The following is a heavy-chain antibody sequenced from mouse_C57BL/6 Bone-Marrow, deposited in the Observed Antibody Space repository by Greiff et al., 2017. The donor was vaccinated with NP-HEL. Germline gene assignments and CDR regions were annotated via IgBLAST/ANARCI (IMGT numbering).Heavy chain of an antibody. CDR2: ISYDGSN. CDR1: GYSITSGYY. Sequence: EVQLQESGPGLVKPSQSLSLTCSVTGYSITSGYYWNWIRQFPGNKLEWMGYISYDGSNNYNPSLKNRISITRDTSKNQFFLKLNSVTTEDTATYYCAREGFDYYGSSVAYWGEGTLVTVSA. D-gene: IGHD1-1*01. J-gene: IGHJ3*01. CDR3: AREGFDYYGSSVAY. V-gene: IGHV3-6*01.